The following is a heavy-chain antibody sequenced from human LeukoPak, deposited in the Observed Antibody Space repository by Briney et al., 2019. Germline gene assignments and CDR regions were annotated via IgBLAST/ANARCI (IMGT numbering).Heavy chain of an antibody. CDR3: ARHHTSYGGYVGIAFDI. Sequence: GESLKISCKGAGYSFTSYWIGWVRQMPGKGLEWMGIIYPGDSDTRYSPSFQGQVTISADKSISTAYLQWSSLKASDTAMYYCARHHTSYGGYVGIAFDIWGQGTMVTVSS. D-gene: IGHD4-17*01. V-gene: IGHV5-51*01. J-gene: IGHJ3*02. CDR2: IYPGDSDT. CDR1: GYSFTSYW.